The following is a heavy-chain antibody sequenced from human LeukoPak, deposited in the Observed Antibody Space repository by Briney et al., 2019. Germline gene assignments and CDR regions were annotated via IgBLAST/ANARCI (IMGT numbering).Heavy chain of an antibody. Sequence: SETLSLTCTVSGGSISSSSYYWGWIRQPPGKGLEWIGSIYFSGRTYYNMSLKSRVTISIDTSKNQFSLKVNSVTAADTAVYYCARDNPYGSGTDYWGQGTLVTVSS. V-gene: IGHV4-39*07. CDR3: ARDNPYGSGTDY. D-gene: IGHD3-10*01. J-gene: IGHJ4*02. CDR1: GGSISSSSYY. CDR2: IYFSGRT.